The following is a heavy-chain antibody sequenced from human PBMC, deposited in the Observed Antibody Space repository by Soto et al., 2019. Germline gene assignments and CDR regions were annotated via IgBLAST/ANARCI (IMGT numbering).Heavy chain of an antibody. V-gene: IGHV1-24*01. CDR2: FDPEDGET. Sequence: ASVKVSCKVSGYTLTELSIHWVRQAPGKGLEWMGGFDPEDGETIYAQKFQGRVTMTEDTSTDTAYMELSSLRSEDTAVYYCATDSLLWFGELKQPPAYYYYYGMDVWGQGTTVTVSS. CDR1: GYTLTELS. D-gene: IGHD3-10*01. CDR3: ATDSLLWFGELKQPPAYYYYYGMDV. J-gene: IGHJ6*02.